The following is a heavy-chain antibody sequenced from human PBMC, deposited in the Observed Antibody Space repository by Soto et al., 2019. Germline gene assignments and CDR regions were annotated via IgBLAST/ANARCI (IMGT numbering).Heavy chain of an antibody. J-gene: IGHJ4*02. CDR3: ARRDGYNFDY. V-gene: IGHV3-64*01. D-gene: IGHD5-12*01. Sequence: GSLRLSCAASGFTFSSYAMHWVRQAPGKGLEYVSAISSNGGRTYYANSVKGRFTISRDNSKNTLYLQMGSLRAEDMAVYYCARRDGYNFDYWGQGTLVTVSS. CDR2: ISSNGGRT. CDR1: GFTFSSYA.